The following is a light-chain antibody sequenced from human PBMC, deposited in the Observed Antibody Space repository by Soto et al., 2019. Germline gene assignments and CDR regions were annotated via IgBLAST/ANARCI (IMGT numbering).Light chain of an antibody. CDR2: DVS. J-gene: IGLJ3*02. Sequence: QPALTQPASVSGSPGQSITISCTGTSSDVGGYSYVSWYQQHPGKAPKLMIYDVSNRPSGVSYRFSGSKSGNTASLIISGLQAEDEADYYCSSYRSGSTLVVFGGGTKLTVL. V-gene: IGLV2-14*03. CDR3: SSYRSGSTLVV. CDR1: SSDVGGYSY.